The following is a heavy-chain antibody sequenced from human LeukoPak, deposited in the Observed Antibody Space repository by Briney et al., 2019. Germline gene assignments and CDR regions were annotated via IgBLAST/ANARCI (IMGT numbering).Heavy chain of an antibody. CDR3: ARHLAVAGTASAFDI. CDR2: IYHSGST. V-gene: IGHV4-38-2*01. J-gene: IGHJ3*02. Sequence: SETLSLTCAVSGYSISSGYYWGWIRQPPGKGLEWIGNIYHSGSTYYNPSLKSRVTISVDTSKNQFSLKLSSVTAADTAVYYCARHLAVAGTASAFDIWGQGTMVTVSS. D-gene: IGHD6-19*01. CDR1: GYSISSGYY.